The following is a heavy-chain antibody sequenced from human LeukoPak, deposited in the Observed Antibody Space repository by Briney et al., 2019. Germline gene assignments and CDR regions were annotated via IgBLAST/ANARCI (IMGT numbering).Heavy chain of an antibody. J-gene: IGHJ4*02. V-gene: IGHV3-23*01. CDR2: ISGSAGST. CDR1: GFTFSSYA. Sequence: GGSLRLSYAASGFTFSSYAMSSVRQAPGKGLECVSAISGSAGSTYYADSVKGRLTISRENYKNTLYLQMNSLRAEDTAVYYCAKYDLRLDYFDDWGQGTLVTVSS. D-gene: IGHD3-3*01. CDR3: AKYDLRLDYFDD.